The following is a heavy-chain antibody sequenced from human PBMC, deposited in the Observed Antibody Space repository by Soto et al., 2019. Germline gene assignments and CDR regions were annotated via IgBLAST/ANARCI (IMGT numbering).Heavy chain of an antibody. V-gene: IGHV3-30-3*01. CDR3: SRSLSSRCWSEAGGLFEY. CDR1: GFTFSSYA. D-gene: IGHD6-19*01. Sequence: QVQLVESGGGVVQPGRSLRLSCAASGFTFSSYAMHWVRQAPGKGLEWVAVISYDGSNKYYADSVKGRFTISRDNSKNTMYLQMSSLRAEDTAWYYWSRSLSSRCWSEAGGLFEYWGQGTLVTVSS. CDR2: ISYDGSNK. J-gene: IGHJ4*02.